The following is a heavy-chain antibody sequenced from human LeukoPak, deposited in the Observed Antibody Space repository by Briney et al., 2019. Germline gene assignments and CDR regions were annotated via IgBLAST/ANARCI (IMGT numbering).Heavy chain of an antibody. CDR2: IYYSGST. Sequence: SETLSLTCTVSGGSLRRYYWSWIRQPPGKGLEWIGYIYYSGSTNYNPSLKSRVSISVDTSKNQFSLKLSSVTAADTAVYYCARTGSTVTMLYPFDHWGQGTLVTVSS. CDR3: ARTGSTVTMLYPFDH. J-gene: IGHJ4*02. CDR1: GGSLRRYY. V-gene: IGHV4-59*01. D-gene: IGHD4-17*01.